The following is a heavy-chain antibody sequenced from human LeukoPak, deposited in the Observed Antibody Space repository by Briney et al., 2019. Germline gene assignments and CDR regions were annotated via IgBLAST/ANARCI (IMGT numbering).Heavy chain of an antibody. CDR2: ISDSGGST. CDR3: AKANIAVVNWFNP. D-gene: IGHD6-19*01. CDR1: GFTFSSYA. J-gene: IGHJ5*02. Sequence: GGSLRLSCAASGFTFSSYAMSWVRQAPGKGLEWFSGISDSGGSTYYADSVKGRFTISRDNSQNTLNLQMNILRAEDTAVYYCAKANIAVVNWFNPWGQGTLVTVSS. V-gene: IGHV3-23*01.